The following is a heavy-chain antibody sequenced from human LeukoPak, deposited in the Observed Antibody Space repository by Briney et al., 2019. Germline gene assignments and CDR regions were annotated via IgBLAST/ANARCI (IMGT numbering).Heavy chain of an antibody. CDR1: GYTFTSYY. Sequence: ASVKVSCKASGYTFTSYYMHWVRQAPGQGLEWMGIINPSGGSTSYAQKFQGRVTMTRDTSTSTVYMELSSLRSEDTAVYYCASEQLTTYYYDSSGSPARNYWGQGTLVTVSP. CDR3: ASEQLTTYYYDSSGSPARNY. CDR2: INPSGGST. D-gene: IGHD3-22*01. V-gene: IGHV1-46*01. J-gene: IGHJ4*02.